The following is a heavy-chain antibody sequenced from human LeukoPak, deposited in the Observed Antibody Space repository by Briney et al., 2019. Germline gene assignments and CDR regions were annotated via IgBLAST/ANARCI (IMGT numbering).Heavy chain of an antibody. CDR1: GYTFTSYG. D-gene: IGHD3-22*01. V-gene: IGHV1-18*01. CDR2: ISAYNGNT. Sequence: ASVKVSCKASGYTFTSYGISWVRQAPGQGLEWMGWISAYNGNTKYAQKLQGRVTMTTDTSTSTAYMELRSLRSDDTAVYYCARDWYYYDSSGYSDYWGQGTLVTVSS. CDR3: ARDWYYYDSSGYSDY. J-gene: IGHJ4*02.